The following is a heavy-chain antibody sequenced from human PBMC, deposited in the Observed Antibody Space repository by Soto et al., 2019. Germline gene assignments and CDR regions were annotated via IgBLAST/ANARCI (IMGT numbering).Heavy chain of an antibody. V-gene: IGHV1-18*01. CDR1: GYTSSTYG. J-gene: IGHJ4*02. CDR2: TSGNNDKK. CDR3: ARESRGYEDY. Sequence: QVQLVQSGAEVTKPGASVKVSCKASGYTSSTYGISWVRQDPGQGLEWMGWTSGNNDKKNYSQKFKGRVTMTTDTSTNTAYLELRSLSTDDTALYYCARESRGYEDYWGQGTLVIVSS. D-gene: IGHD5-12*01.